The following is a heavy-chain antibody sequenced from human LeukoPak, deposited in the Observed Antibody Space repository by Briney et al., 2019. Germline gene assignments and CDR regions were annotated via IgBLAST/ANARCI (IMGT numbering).Heavy chain of an antibody. V-gene: IGHV3-72*01. CDR1: GFTFSDHY. CDR3: AGSYYNSNWFDP. D-gene: IGHD3-10*01. CDR2: TRNKANSYTT. Sequence: PGGSLRLSCAASGFTFSDHYMDWVRQAPGKGLEWVGRTRNKANSYTTEYAASVKGRFTISRDDSKNSLYLQMNSLKTEDTAVYYCAGSYYNSNWFDPWGQGTLVTVSS. J-gene: IGHJ5*02.